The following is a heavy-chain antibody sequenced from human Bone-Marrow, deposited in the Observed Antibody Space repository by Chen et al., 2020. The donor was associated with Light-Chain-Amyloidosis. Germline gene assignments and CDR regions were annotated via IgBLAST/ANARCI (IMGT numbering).Heavy chain of an antibody. V-gene: IGHV3-23*01. Sequence: EVQLLESGGGLVQPGGSLRLSCAASGFTFSSYTMSWVRQAPGKGLEWVSAISGSGGSTYYADSVKGRFTISRDNSKNTLYLQMNSLRAEDTAVYYCAKGYYGSGSYGYFDLWGRGTLVTVSS. CDR1: GFTFSSYT. CDR3: AKGYYGSGSYGYFDL. D-gene: IGHD3-10*01. CDR2: ISGSGGST. J-gene: IGHJ2*01.